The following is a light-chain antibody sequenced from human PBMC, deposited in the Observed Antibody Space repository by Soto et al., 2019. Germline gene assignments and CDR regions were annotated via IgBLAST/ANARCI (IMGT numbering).Light chain of an antibody. CDR2: RNN. CDR3: AAWDDSLSAL. J-gene: IGLJ2*01. V-gene: IGLV1-47*01. Sequence: QSVLTQPPSASGTPGQRVTISCSGSSSNIGSNYVYWYQQLPGTAPKLLIYRNNQRPSGVPDRFSGSKFGTSASLAISGLRSEDEADYYCAAWDDSLSALFGGGTQLTVL. CDR1: SSNIGSNY.